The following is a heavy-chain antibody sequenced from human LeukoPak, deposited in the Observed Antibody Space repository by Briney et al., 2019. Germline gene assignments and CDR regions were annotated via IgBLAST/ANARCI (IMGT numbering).Heavy chain of an antibody. Sequence: GASVKVSCKASGYTFTGCFIHYVRQAPGQGLEWMGWIDPNSDNIRYSETFKDRVTMTRDTSTNTAYMELSWLRSDDTAVYYCARSAYNYGYVYFYHWGQGTLVNVSS. CDR2: IDPNSDNI. J-gene: IGHJ4*02. CDR3: ARSAYNYGYVYFYH. V-gene: IGHV1-2*02. D-gene: IGHD5-18*01. CDR1: GYTFTGCF.